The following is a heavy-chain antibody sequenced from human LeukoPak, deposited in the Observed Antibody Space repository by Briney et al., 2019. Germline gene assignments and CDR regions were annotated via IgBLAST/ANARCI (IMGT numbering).Heavy chain of an antibody. D-gene: IGHD2-2*01. CDR3: ARSDCSSTSCYLGHYYYYYYMDV. V-gene: IGHV4-4*02. J-gene: IGHJ6*03. Sequence: SGTLSLTCAVSGGSISSSNWWSWVRQPPGKGLEWIGEIYHSGSTNYNPSLKSRVTISVDKSKNQFSLKLSSVTAADTAVYYCARSDCSSTSCYLGHYYYYYYMDVWGKGTTVTVSS. CDR2: IYHSGST. CDR1: GGSISSSNW.